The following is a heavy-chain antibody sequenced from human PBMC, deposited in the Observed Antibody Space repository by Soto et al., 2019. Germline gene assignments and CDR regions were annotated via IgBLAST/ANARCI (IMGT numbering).Heavy chain of an antibody. J-gene: IGHJ4*02. D-gene: IGHD3-22*01. CDR3: ARVGPAHYYDSSGYYYPLDY. CDR1: GDTFSSYA. Sequence: QVQLVQSGAEVKKPGSSVKVSCKASGDTFSSYAINWVRQAPGQGLEWMGGIIPMFGTANYAQKFKGRVTITAGESTSTVYIELSSLRSEDTAVYYCARVGPAHYYDSSGYYYPLDYWGQGTLVTVYS. V-gene: IGHV1-69*01. CDR2: IIPMFGTA.